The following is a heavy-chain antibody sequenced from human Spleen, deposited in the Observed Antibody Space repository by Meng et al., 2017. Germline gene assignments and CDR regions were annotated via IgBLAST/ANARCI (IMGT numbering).Heavy chain of an antibody. V-gene: IGHV4-34*01. J-gene: IGHJ4*02. Sequence: QVKVQGSTLVIADPSGTLSCTFAVLGRTFSDYYWSWIRQPPGKGLEWIGEINHSGSTNYNPSLESRATISVDTSKNNLSLKLSSVTAADSAVYYCARGPTTMAHDFDYWGQGTLVTVSS. D-gene: IGHD4-11*01. CDR2: INHSGST. CDR3: ARGPTTMAHDFDY. CDR1: GRTFSDYY.